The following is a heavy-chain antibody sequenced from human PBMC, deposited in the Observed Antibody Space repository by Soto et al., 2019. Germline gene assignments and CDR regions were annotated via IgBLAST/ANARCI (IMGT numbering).Heavy chain of an antibody. CDR3: ARDLEPTRYYYDSSGYRPTIDY. V-gene: IGHV1-18*04. CDR2: ISAYNGNT. D-gene: IGHD3-22*01. Sequence: ASVKVSCKASGYTFTSYGISWVRQAPGQGLERMGWISAYNGNTNYAQKLQGRVTMTTDTSTSTAYMELRSLRSDDTAVYYCARDLEPTRYYYDSSGYRPTIDYWGQGTLVTVSS. J-gene: IGHJ4*02. CDR1: GYTFTSYG.